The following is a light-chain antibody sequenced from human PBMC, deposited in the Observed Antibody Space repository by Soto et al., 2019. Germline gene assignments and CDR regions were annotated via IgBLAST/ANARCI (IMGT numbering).Light chain of an antibody. CDR3: QQYGSSPWT. V-gene: IGKV3-20*01. Sequence: EIVLTQSPGTLSLSPGERATLSCRASQSVSSNYLAWYEQKPGQAPRLLIYGASSSTTGIPDRFSGSGSGTDFTLTITSQEPEHFAVYYCQQYGSSPWTFGQGTKVEIK. CDR2: GAS. J-gene: IGKJ1*01. CDR1: QSVSSNY.